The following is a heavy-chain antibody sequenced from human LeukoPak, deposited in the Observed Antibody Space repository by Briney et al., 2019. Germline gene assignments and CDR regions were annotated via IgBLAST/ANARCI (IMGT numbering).Heavy chain of an antibody. V-gene: IGHV3-7*01. J-gene: IGHJ4*02. D-gene: IGHD6-13*01. CDR3: ARDQRGIATSTSDY. CDR2: IKQDGSAK. Sequence: PGGSLRLSCAASGFTFSSYWMSWVRKAPGKGLEGVANIKQDGSAKYYVDAVKGRFTISRDNAKNLLYLQMNSLRAEDTAVYYCARDQRGIATSTSDYWGQGTLVTVSS. CDR1: GFTFSSYW.